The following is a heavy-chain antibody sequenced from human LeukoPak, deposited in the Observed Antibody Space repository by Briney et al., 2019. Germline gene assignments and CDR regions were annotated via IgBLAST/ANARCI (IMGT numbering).Heavy chain of an antibody. CDR3: ARDTVGATFPGAFDI. J-gene: IGHJ3*02. D-gene: IGHD1-26*01. CDR2: IYHSGST. CDR1: GGSISSSNW. V-gene: IGHV4-4*02. Sequence: PSETLSLTCAVSGGSISSSNWWSWVRQPPGKGLEWIGEIYHSGSTNYNPSLKSRVTISVDKSKNQFSLRLSSVTAADTAVYYCARDTVGATFPGAFDIWGQGTLVTVSS.